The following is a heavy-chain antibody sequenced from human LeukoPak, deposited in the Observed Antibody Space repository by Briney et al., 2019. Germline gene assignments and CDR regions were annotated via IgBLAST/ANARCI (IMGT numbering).Heavy chain of an antibody. V-gene: IGHV4-59*01. D-gene: IGHD3-10*01. CDR2: IYYIGNT. CDR3: ARWLYESGNRYFDY. J-gene: IGHJ4*02. CDR1: GASISSYY. Sequence: PSETLSLTCTVLGASISSYYWTWMRPPPGKGREWIGNIYYIGNTKNTPSLTSRVTISVDTSKNQFPLKLTSMTAADTAVYYCARWLYESGNRYFDYWGQGTLVTVSS.